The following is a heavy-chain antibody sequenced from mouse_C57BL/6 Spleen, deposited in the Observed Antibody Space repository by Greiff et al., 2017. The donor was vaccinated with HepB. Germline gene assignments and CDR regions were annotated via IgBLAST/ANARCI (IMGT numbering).Heavy chain of an antibody. CDR3: ARPDEGEYYFDY. CDR2: INPNNGGT. Sequence: EVQLQQSGPELVKPGASVKISCKASGYTFTDYYMNWVKQSHGKSLEWIGDINPNNGGTSYNQKFKGKATLTVDKSSSTAYMELRSLTSEDSAVYYCARPDEGEYYFDYWGQGTTLTVSS. V-gene: IGHV1-26*01. CDR1: GYTFTDYY. J-gene: IGHJ2*01.